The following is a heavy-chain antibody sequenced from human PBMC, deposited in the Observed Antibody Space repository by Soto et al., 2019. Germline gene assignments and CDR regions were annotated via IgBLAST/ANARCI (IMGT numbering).Heavy chain of an antibody. Sequence: GGSLRLSCAASGFTFSTYWMHWVRQPPGKGLVWVSRINSDGSVTSYADSVKGRFTTSRDNAKNTVYLQMDSLRAEDTAVYYCTSSSPRLYGDYDWGQGTLVTVSS. D-gene: IGHD4-17*01. J-gene: IGHJ4*02. CDR2: INSDGSVT. V-gene: IGHV3-74*01. CDR1: GFTFSTYW. CDR3: TSSSPRLYGDYD.